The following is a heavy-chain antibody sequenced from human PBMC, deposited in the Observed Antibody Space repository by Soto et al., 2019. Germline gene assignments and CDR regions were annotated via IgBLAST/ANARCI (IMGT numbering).Heavy chain of an antibody. D-gene: IGHD2-15*01. CDR2: IIPLFATP. V-gene: IGHV1-69*13. J-gene: IGHJ4*02. Sequence: SVEVSCRASGGAFVRDGLSWVRQAPGQGLEWMGGIIPLFATPKYAQKFQGRVTVTVDEDTNTAYMEMRRLRSEDTAVYFCARALGLSYFDSWGQGTLVTVSS. CDR3: ARALGLSYFDS. CDR1: GGAFVRDG.